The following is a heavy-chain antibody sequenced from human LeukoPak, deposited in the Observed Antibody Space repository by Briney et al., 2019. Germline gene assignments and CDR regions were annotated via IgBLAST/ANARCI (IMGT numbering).Heavy chain of an antibody. CDR1: GGSFSGYY. Sequence: SETLSLTCAVYGGSFSGYYWSWIRQPPGKGLEWIGEINHSGSTNYNPSLKSRVTISVDTSKNQFSLKLSSVTAADTAVYYCARIRMGDYDISTGYYALYYFDYWGQGTLVTVSS. V-gene: IGHV4-34*01. D-gene: IGHD3-9*01. CDR2: INHSGST. CDR3: ARIRMGDYDISTGYYALYYFDY. J-gene: IGHJ4*02.